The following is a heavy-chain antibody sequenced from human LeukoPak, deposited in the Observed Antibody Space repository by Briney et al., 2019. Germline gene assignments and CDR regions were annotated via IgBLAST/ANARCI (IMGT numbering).Heavy chain of an antibody. J-gene: IGHJ6*03. V-gene: IGHV3-48*03. CDR1: GFTFSSYE. Sequence: TGGSLRLSCAASGFTFSSYEMNWVRQAPGKGLEWVSYISSSGSTIYYADSVKGRFTISRDNAKNSLYLQMNSLRAEDTAVYYCARAPARPWNIYYYYYMDVWGKGTTVTVSS. CDR2: ISSSGSTI. CDR3: ARAPARPWNIYYYYYMDV. D-gene: IGHD1/OR15-1a*01.